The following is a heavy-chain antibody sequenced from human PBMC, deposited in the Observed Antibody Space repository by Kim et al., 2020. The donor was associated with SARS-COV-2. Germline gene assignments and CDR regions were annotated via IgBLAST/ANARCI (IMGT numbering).Heavy chain of an antibody. D-gene: IGHD5-12*01. Sequence: GGSLRLSCAASGFTFSSYSMNWVRQAPGKGLEWVSSISSSSSYIYYADSVKGRFTISRDNAKNSLYLQMNSLRAEDTAVYYCAVPSGVEMATTTYWYFDLWGRGTLVTVSS. CDR1: GFTFSSYS. J-gene: IGHJ2*01. V-gene: IGHV3-21*01. CDR3: AVPSGVEMATTTYWYFDL. CDR2: ISSSSSYI.